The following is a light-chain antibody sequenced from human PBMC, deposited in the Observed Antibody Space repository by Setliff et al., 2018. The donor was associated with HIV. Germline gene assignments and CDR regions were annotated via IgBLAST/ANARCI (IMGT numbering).Light chain of an antibody. J-gene: IGLJ1*01. CDR1: SSDVGGYNY. CDR3: SSYTSSTPLYV. Sequence: ALTQPASVSGFPGQSITISCTGSSSDVGGYNYVSWYQQHPGKAPKLMISDVSNRPSGVSNRFSGSKSGNTASLTISGLQAEGEADYYCSSYTSSTPLYVFGTGTKVTVL. CDR2: DVS. V-gene: IGLV2-14*03.